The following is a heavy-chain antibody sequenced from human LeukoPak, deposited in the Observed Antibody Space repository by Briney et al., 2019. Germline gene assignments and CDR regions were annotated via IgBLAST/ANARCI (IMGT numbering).Heavy chain of an antibody. V-gene: IGHV4-59*01. D-gene: IGHD3-22*01. CDR2: IYYSGST. CDR3: ASTDYYDSSGSTSPYYYYGMDV. J-gene: IGHJ6*02. CDR1: GGSISSYY. Sequence: PSETLSLTCTVSGGSISSYYRSWIRQPPGKGLEWIGYIYYSGSTNYNPSLKSRVTISVDTSKNQFSLKLSSVTAADTAVYYCASTDYYDSSGSTSPYYYYGMDVWGQGTTVTVSS.